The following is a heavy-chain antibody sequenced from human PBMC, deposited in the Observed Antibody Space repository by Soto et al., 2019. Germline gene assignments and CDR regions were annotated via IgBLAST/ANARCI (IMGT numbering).Heavy chain of an antibody. CDR3: ASEYCSGGRCYYYGMDG. Sequence: QVQLVESGGGVVQPGRSLRLSCAASGFTFSSYGMHWVRQAPGKGLEWVAVIWYDGSNKYYADSVKGRFTISRDNSKNTLYLQRNSLRAEDTAVYYCASEYCSGGRCYYYGMDGWGQGTTVNVSS. D-gene: IGHD2-15*01. J-gene: IGHJ6*02. V-gene: IGHV3-33*01. CDR2: IWYDGSNK. CDR1: GFTFSSYG.